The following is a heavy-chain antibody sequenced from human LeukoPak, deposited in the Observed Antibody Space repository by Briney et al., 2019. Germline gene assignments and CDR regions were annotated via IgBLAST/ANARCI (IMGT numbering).Heavy chain of an antibody. J-gene: IGHJ5*02. Sequence: GGSLRLSCAASGLTFSRFWMSWVRQAPGKGLEWVANIEEDGSEKNYVDSVRGRFTISRDNAKKSLYLQMNSLRDGDTALYYCVAGATSFDPWGQGTLVTVSS. CDR2: IEEDGSEK. CDR3: VAGATSFDP. D-gene: IGHD3-10*01. CDR1: GLTFSRFW. V-gene: IGHV3-7*01.